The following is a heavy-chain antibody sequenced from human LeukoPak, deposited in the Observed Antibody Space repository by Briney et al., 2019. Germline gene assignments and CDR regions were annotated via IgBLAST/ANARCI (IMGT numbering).Heavy chain of an antibody. V-gene: IGHV4-34*01. D-gene: IGHD6-13*01. CDR2: INHSGST. Sequence: SETLSLTCAVYGGSFSGYYWSWIRQPPGKGLEWIGEINHSGSTNYNPSLKSRVTISVDTSKNQFSLKLSSVAAADTAVYYCADRGEQQLVTGGYWGQGTLVTVSS. CDR1: GGSFSGYY. CDR3: ADRGEQQLVTGGY. J-gene: IGHJ4*02.